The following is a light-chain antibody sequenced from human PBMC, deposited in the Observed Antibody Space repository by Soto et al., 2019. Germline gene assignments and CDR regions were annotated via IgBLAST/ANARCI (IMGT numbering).Light chain of an antibody. V-gene: IGLV2-14*01. CDR3: SSYTSTSVWV. CDR2: EVS. J-gene: IGLJ3*02. Sequence: QSALTQPASVSGSPGQSITISCSGTSNDVGDNDYVSWYQQYPDKAPKLIIYEVSDRSSGVSNRFSGSKSGNTASLTISGLQGEDEADYYCSSYTSTSVWVFGGGTKVTVL. CDR1: SNDVGDNDY.